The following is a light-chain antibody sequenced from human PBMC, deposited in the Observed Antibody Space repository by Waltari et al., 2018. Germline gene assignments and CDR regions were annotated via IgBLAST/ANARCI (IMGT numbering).Light chain of an antibody. CDR2: DAS. CDR1: QSVSSY. V-gene: IGKV3-11*01. Sequence: EIVLTQPPATLSLSPGERATLPCRASQSVSSYLAWYQHKPGQAPRLLIYDASNRATGIPARFSGSGSGTDFTLTISSLEPEDFAVYYCQQRSNWPPLTFGGGTKVAIK. J-gene: IGKJ4*01. CDR3: QQRSNWPPLT.